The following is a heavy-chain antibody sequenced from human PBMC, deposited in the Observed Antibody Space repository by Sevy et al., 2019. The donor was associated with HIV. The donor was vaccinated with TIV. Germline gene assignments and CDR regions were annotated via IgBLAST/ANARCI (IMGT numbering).Heavy chain of an antibody. CDR2: LSFGCGEI. Sequence: GGSLRLSCAASGFTFSKYSMSWVRQPPGNGLEWVSTLSFGCGEINYADSVKGRFIISRDNSKSSVYLQMNNLRPEDTAVYYCAREGCTKPHDYWGQGTLVTVSS. CDR3: AREGCTKPHDY. V-gene: IGHV3-23*01. CDR1: GFTFSKYS. D-gene: IGHD2-8*01. J-gene: IGHJ4*02.